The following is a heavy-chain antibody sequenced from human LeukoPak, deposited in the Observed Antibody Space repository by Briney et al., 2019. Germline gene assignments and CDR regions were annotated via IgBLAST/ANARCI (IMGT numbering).Heavy chain of an antibody. CDR1: GFTFSSYS. CDR3: ARETEGVVPGDY. J-gene: IGHJ4*02. V-gene: IGHV3-48*01. Sequence: GGSLRLSCAASGFTFSSYSMNWVRQAPGKGLEWVSYISSSSTIYYADSVKGRFTISRDNAKNSLYLQMNSLRAEDTAVYYCARETEGVVPGDYWGQGTLVTVSS. CDR2: ISSSSTI. D-gene: IGHD2-2*01.